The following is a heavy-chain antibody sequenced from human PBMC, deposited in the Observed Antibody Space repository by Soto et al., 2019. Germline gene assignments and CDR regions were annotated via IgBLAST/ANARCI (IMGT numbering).Heavy chain of an antibody. D-gene: IGHD2-2*02. CDR2: ISYDGSDK. CDR1: GLTFSSYG. CDR3: DRGYCSSNTCYTDY. V-gene: IGHV3-30*03. J-gene: IGHJ4*02. Sequence: QVQLVESGGGVVQPGRSLRLSCAASGLTFSSYGMHWVRQAPGKGLEWVAVISYDGSDKYYADSVKGRFTIYRDNSKNTLFLQMNSLRAEDTAVYYWDRGYCSSNTCYTDYWGQGTLVTVSS.